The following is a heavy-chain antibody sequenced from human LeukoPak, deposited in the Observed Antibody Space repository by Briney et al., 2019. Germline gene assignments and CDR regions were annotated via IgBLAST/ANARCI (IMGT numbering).Heavy chain of an antibody. V-gene: IGHV3-23*01. CDR3: AKDRSIGTYYTFDH. CDR2: ISGSGVMT. J-gene: IGHJ4*02. CDR1: GFTFSDYA. D-gene: IGHD1-26*01. Sequence: HSGGSLRLSCATSGFTFSDYAMTWVRQAPGKGLEWVATISGSGVMTYYADSVKGRFTVSGDNSKNTVYLQMSSLTAADTAVYYCAKDRSIGTYYTFDHWGQGTLVTVSS.